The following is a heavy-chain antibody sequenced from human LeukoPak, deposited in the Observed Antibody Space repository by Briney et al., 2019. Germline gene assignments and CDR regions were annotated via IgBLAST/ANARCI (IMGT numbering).Heavy chain of an antibody. V-gene: IGHV3-33*01. CDR1: GFTFSSYG. Sequence: AGGSLRLSCAASGFTFSSYGMHWVRQAPGKGLEWVAVIWYDGSNKYYADSVKGRFTISRDNSKNTLYLQMNSLRAEDTAVYYCARDTAAATAEYFQHWGQGTLVTVSS. J-gene: IGHJ1*01. CDR2: IWYDGSNK. CDR3: ARDTAAATAEYFQH. D-gene: IGHD6-13*01.